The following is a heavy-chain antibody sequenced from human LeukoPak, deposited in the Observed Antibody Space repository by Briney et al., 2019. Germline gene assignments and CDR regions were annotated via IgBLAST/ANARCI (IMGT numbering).Heavy chain of an antibody. Sequence: GESLKISCKGSGYSFTSYWIGWVRQMPGKGLEWMGIVYPGDSDTKYSPSFQGRVTISADKSISTSFLQWNSLKASDTAMYYCARHDSTLATNYWGQGTLVTVS. D-gene: IGHD5-12*01. CDR3: ARHDSTLATNY. CDR1: GYSFTSYW. J-gene: IGHJ4*02. CDR2: VYPGDSDT. V-gene: IGHV5-51*01.